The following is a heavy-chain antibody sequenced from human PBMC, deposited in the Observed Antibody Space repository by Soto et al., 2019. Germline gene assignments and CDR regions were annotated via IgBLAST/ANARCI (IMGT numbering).Heavy chain of an antibody. V-gene: IGHV3-30-3*01. CDR2: ISYDGSNK. CDR1: GFTFSSYA. Sequence: QVQLVESGGGVVQPRRSLRLSCAASGFTFSSYAMHWVRQAPGKGLEWVAVISYDGSNKYYADSVKGRFTISRDNSKNTLYLQMNSLRAEDTAVYYCARGLTYYYDSSGYKLSAFDIWGQGTMVTVSS. CDR3: ARGLTYYYDSSGYKLSAFDI. D-gene: IGHD3-22*01. J-gene: IGHJ3*02.